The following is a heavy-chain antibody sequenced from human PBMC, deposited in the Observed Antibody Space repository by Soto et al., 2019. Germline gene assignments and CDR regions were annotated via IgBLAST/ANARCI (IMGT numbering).Heavy chain of an antibody. CDR2: ISYDGSNK. D-gene: IGHD6-19*01. J-gene: IGHJ6*02. CDR3: AKDSIRAVAGPPQYYYYGMDV. V-gene: IGHV3-30*18. CDR1: GFTFXSXX. Sequence: PGGSXRLSCAASGFTFXSXXXHWVRQAPGKGLEWVAVISYDGSNKYYADSVKGRFTISRDNSKNTLYLQMNSLRAEDTAVYYCAKDSIRAVAGPPQYYYYGMDVWGQGTTVTVSS.